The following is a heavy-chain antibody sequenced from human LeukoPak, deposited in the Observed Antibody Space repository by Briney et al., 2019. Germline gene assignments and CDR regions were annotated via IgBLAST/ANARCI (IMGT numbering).Heavy chain of an antibody. CDR3: ARLSASIPAAGPLDY. CDR2: INHSGST. CDR1: GGSFSGYY. J-gene: IGHJ4*02. D-gene: IGHD6-13*01. V-gene: IGHV4-34*01. Sequence: SETLSLTCAVYGGSFSGYYWSWIRQPPGKGLEWIGEINHSGSTNYNPSLKSRVTISVDTSNNQFSLKLSSVTAADTAVHYCARLSASIPAAGPLDYWGQGTLVPVSS.